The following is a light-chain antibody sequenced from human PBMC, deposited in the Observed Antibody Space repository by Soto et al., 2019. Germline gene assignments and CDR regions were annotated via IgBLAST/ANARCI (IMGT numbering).Light chain of an antibody. J-gene: IGLJ3*02. CDR2: STD. CDR3: AAWDDSLKGWV. CDR1: SSNIGSHP. Sequence: QSVLTQPPSASGTPGQRVTISCSGSSSNIGSHPVDWYQHLPGMAPKLLIYSTDQRPSGITDRFSGSKSGTSASLAISGLQCEDEADYYCAAWDDSLKGWVFGGGTKLTVL. V-gene: IGLV1-44*01.